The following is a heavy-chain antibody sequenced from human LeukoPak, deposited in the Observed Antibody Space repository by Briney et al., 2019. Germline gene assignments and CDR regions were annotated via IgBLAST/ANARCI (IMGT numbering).Heavy chain of an antibody. CDR3: ATNGRYSSSSDY. V-gene: IGHV4-34*01. Sequence: PSETLSLTCAVYGGSFRGYYWSWIRQPPGKGLEWIGEINQSGSIKYNPSLKSRVTISVDTSKNQSSLKLSSVTAADTAVYYCATNGRYSSSSDYWGQGTLVTVSS. CDR1: GGSFRGYY. J-gene: IGHJ4*02. D-gene: IGHD6-6*01. CDR2: INQSGSI.